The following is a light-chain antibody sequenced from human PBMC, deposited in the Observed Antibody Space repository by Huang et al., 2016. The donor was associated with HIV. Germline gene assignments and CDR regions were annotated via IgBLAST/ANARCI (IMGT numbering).Light chain of an antibody. Sequence: DIVMTQSPDSLTVSLGERATIKCRSSQSVLYSSNSKNYLAWFQQKPGRAPRLLIYWASARESGVPDRFSGIVSGTDFTRTIDRLEAEDAEIYYCQQYYRLPQTFGQGTRVEIK. CDR2: WAS. J-gene: IGKJ1*01. V-gene: IGKV4-1*01. CDR3: QQYYRLPQT. CDR1: QSVLYSSNSKNY.